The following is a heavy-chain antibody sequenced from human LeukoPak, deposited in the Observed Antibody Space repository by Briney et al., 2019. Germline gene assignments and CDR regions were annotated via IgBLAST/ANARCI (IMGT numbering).Heavy chain of an antibody. CDR3: AKDRPGEAWFDY. J-gene: IGHJ4*02. Sequence: GGSLRLSCAASGFTFSGHAMIWVRQAPGKGLEWVSGISTSGGSTYHGNSVKGRFAISRDNSKNMVYLQMNSLRAEDTAVYYCAKDRPGEAWFDYWGQGTLVTVSS. D-gene: IGHD7-27*01. CDR1: GFTFSGHA. CDR2: ISTSGGST. V-gene: IGHV3-23*01.